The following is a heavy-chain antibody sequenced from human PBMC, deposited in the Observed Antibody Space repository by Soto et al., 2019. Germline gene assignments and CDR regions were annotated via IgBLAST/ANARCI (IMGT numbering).Heavy chain of an antibody. J-gene: IGHJ4*02. Sequence: QVQLVESGGGVVQPGRSLRLSCAASGFTFSSYGMHWVRQAPGKGLEWVAVISYDGSNKYYADSVKGRFTISRDNSKNTXXLQMNSLRAEDTAVYYCAKDRLTYCSGGSCSTFDYWGQGTLVTVSS. CDR3: AKDRLTYCSGGSCSTFDY. CDR1: GFTFSSYG. D-gene: IGHD2-15*01. CDR2: ISYDGSNK. V-gene: IGHV3-30*18.